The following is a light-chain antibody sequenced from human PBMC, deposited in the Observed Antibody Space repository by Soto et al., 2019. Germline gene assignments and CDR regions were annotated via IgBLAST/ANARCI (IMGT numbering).Light chain of an antibody. Sequence: DIQMTQSPSTLSASVGDRITITCRASQSISSWLAWYQQKPGKAPKLLIYQASSLQSGVPSRFSGSGSGTEFTLTISSLQPDDVATYYCQYGFTFGGGTKVEIK. V-gene: IGKV1-5*03. CDR1: QSISSW. CDR3: QYGFT. J-gene: IGKJ4*01. CDR2: QAS.